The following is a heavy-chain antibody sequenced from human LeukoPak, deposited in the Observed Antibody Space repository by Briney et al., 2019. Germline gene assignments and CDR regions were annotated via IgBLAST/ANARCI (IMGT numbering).Heavy chain of an antibody. CDR2: INHSGST. J-gene: IGHJ5*02. V-gene: IGHV4-34*01. CDR1: GGSFSGYY. CDR3: ARGLPFTIVLMVYARGEWFDP. D-gene: IGHD2-8*01. Sequence: SETLSLTCAVHGGSFSGYYWSWIRQPPGKGLEWIGEINHSGSTNYNPSLKSRVTISVDTSKNQFSLKLSSVTAADTAVYYCARGLPFTIVLMVYARGEWFDPWGQGTLVTVSS.